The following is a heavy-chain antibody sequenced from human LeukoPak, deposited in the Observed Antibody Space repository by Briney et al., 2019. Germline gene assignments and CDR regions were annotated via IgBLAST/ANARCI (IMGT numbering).Heavy chain of an antibody. V-gene: IGHV1-18*01. D-gene: IGHD2-15*01. CDR3: ARVNRYCSGGSCDVWFDP. CDR1: GYTFTSYG. Sequence: ASVKVSCKASGYTFTSYGISWVRQAPGQGLEWMGWISAYNGNTNYAQKLQGRVTTTTDTSTSTAYMELRSLRSDDTAVYYCARVNRYCSGGSCDVWFDPWGQGTLVTVSS. J-gene: IGHJ5*02. CDR2: ISAYNGNT.